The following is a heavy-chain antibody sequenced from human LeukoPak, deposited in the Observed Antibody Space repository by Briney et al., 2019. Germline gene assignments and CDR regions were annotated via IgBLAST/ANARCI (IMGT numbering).Heavy chain of an antibody. D-gene: IGHD2-2*01. V-gene: IGHV4-30-2*01. CDR3: ARNLYCSSTSCSPGIFDY. CDR2: IYHSGST. J-gene: IGHJ4*02. CDR1: GGSISSGGYS. Sequence: SETLSLTCAVSGGSISSGGYSWSWIRQPPGKGLEWIGYIYHSGSTYYNPSLKSRVTISVDRSKNQFSLKLSSVTAADTAMYYCARNLYCSSTSCSPGIFDYWGQGTLVTVSS.